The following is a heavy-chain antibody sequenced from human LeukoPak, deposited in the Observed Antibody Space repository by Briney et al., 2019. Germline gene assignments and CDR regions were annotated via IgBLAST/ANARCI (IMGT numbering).Heavy chain of an antibody. CDR2: INQDGREK. D-gene: IGHD3-10*02. V-gene: IGHV3-7*01. Sequence: HTGGSLRLSCAASGFSFTNYSMNWVRQAPGKGLEWVANINQDGREKQYVDSVKGRFTISRDNAKNSLYLQMNSLRAEDTAVYYCAELGITMIGGVWGRGTTVTISS. J-gene: IGHJ6*04. CDR1: GFSFTNYS. CDR3: AELGITMIGGV.